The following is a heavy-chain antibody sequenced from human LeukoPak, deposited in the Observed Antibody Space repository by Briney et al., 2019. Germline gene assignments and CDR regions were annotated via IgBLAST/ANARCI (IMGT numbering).Heavy chain of an antibody. V-gene: IGHV4-59*01. CDR1: GGSISSYY. J-gene: IGHJ4*02. Sequence: SETLSLTCTVSGGSISSYYWSWIRQPPGKGLEWIGYMLYTGSTNYNPSLKSRVTISVDASKNQFSLKLSSVTAADTAVYYCARRTRYYDNSGYYDYWGQGTLVTVSS. CDR2: MLYTGST. CDR3: ARRTRYYDNSGYYDY. D-gene: IGHD3-22*01.